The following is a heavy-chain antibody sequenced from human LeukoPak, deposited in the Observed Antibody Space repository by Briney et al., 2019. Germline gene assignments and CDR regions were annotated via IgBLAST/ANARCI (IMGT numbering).Heavy chain of an antibody. V-gene: IGHV3-21*01. J-gene: IGHJ6*03. Sequence: GGSLRLSCEASGFTFDDFGMSWVRQAPGKGLEWVSSISSSSSYIYYADSVKGRFTISRDNAKNSLYLQMNSLRAEDTAVYYCARDGPGILRFLEWSKYYMDVWGKGTTVTVSS. D-gene: IGHD3-3*01. CDR3: ARDGPGILRFLEWSKYYMDV. CDR2: ISSSSSYI. CDR1: GFTFDDFG.